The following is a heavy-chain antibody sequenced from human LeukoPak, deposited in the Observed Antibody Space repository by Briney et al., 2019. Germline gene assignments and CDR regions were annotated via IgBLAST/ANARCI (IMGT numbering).Heavy chain of an antibody. CDR3: ARVNSITMVRGVLDY. D-gene: IGHD3-10*01. CDR1: GFTFSDYY. J-gene: IGHJ4*02. Sequence: GGSLRLSCAASGFTFSDYYMSWIRQAPGKGLEWVSYISSSGSTIYYADSVKGRFTISRDNSKNTLYLQMNSLRAEDTAVYYCARVNSITMVRGVLDYWGQGTLVTVSS. CDR2: ISSSGSTI. V-gene: IGHV3-11*04.